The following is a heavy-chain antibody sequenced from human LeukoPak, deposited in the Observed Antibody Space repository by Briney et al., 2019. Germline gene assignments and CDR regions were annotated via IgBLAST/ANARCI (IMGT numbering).Heavy chain of an antibody. Sequence: ASVTVSCKASGYTFTDYYMHWVRQAPGQGFEWMGWINPNDGDTNYAQKFPGRVTMTRDTSISTAHMEVSRLRSDDTAVYYCARANFLYCSSTTCLFDYWGQGTLVTVSS. CDR3: ARANFLYCSSTTCLFDY. D-gene: IGHD2-2*01. J-gene: IGHJ4*02. CDR1: GYTFTDYY. V-gene: IGHV1-2*02. CDR2: INPNDGDT.